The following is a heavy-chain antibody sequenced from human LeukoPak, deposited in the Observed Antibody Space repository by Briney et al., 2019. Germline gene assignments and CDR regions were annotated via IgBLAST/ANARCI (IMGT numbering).Heavy chain of an antibody. J-gene: IGHJ4*02. Sequence: PSETLSLTCTVSGGSISSYYWSWIRQPPGKGLEWIGYIYYSGSTNYNPSLKSRVTISVDTSKNQFSLKLSSVTAPDTAVYYCAREQEIAAFDYWGQGTLVTVSS. CDR3: AREQEIAAFDY. CDR2: IYYSGST. CDR1: GGSISSYY. V-gene: IGHV4-59*01. D-gene: IGHD6-13*01.